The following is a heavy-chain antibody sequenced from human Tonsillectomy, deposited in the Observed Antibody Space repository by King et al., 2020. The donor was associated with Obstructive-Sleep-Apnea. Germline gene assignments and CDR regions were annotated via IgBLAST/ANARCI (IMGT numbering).Heavy chain of an antibody. CDR1: GGSISSSSYY. CDR2: IYYSGST. D-gene: IGHD5-12*01. J-gene: IGHJ4*02. Sequence: LQLQESGPGLVKPSETLSLTCTVSGGSISSSSYYWGWIRQPPGKGLEWIGSIYYSGSTYYNPSLKSRVTISVDTSKNQFSLKLSSVTAADTAVYYCERGSVDIVATTFDYWGQGTLVTVSS. CDR3: ERGSVDIVATTFDY. V-gene: IGHV4-39*07.